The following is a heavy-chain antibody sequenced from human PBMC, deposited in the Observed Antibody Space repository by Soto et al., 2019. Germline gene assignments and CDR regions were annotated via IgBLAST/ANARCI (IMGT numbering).Heavy chain of an antibody. J-gene: IGHJ4*02. V-gene: IGHV4-4*07. D-gene: IGHD3-10*01. Sequence: SETLSLTCTLSGGSISRYYWTWIRQPAGQGLEWIGRMSTTGMTKYNPSLKSRVDMSIETSKNQFSLELTSVTAADTAVYYCARSFGRWHDSWGQGTLVTVSS. CDR1: GGSISRYY. CDR3: ARSFGRWHDS. CDR2: MSTTGMT.